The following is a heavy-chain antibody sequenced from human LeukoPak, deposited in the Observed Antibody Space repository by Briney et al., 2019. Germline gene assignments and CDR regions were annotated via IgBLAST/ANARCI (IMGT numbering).Heavy chain of an antibody. J-gene: IGHJ4*02. D-gene: IGHD4/OR15-4a*01. CDR2: IYSSGST. V-gene: IGHV4-4*07. Sequence: SETLSLTCTASGGSISSYYWSWIRQPAGKGLEWIGRIYSSGSTNYNPSLKSRVTISVDTSNNQFSLKLSSVTAADTAVYYCARVRYGGTYDYWGQGTLVTVSS. CDR1: GGSISSYY. CDR3: ARVRYGGTYDY.